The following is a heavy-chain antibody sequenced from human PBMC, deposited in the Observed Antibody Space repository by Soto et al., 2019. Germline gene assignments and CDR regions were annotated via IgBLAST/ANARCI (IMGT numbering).Heavy chain of an antibody. D-gene: IGHD3-22*01. CDR2: ISGSGGST. V-gene: IGHV3-23*01. J-gene: IGHJ6*02. Sequence: PGGSLRLSCAASGFTFSSYAMSWVRQAPGKGLEWVSAISGSGGSTYYADSVKGRFTISRDNGKNSLFLQMNSLRDEDTAVYYCARVVVVIPPGYYYAMDVWGQVTTVTVSS. CDR1: GFTFSSYA. CDR3: ARVVVVIPPGYYYAMDV.